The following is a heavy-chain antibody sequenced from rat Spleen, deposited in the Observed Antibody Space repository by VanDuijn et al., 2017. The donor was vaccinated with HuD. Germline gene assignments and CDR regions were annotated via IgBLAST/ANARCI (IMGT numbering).Heavy chain of an antibody. CDR1: GFTFNNYW. V-gene: IGHV5-31*01. CDR2: ITNASGRT. Sequence: EVQLVESGGGLVQPGRSLKLSCTASGFTFNNYWMTWIRQAPGRGLEWVASITNASGRTYYSDFVKGRFTISRDTAKSTLYLQMDSLRSEDTATYYCARHYGGYSEYVMDAWGQGASVTVSS. CDR3: ARHYGGYSEYVMDA. D-gene: IGHD1-11*01. J-gene: IGHJ4*01.